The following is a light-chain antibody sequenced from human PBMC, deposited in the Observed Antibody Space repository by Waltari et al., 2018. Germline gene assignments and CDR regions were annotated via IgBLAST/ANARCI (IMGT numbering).Light chain of an antibody. CDR3: QQYNTYPFT. J-gene: IGKJ2*01. CDR2: MAS. CDR1: QSISNW. Sequence: DIQMTQSPSTLSASIGDRVTTTCRASQSISNWLAWYQQIPGKAPKLLIYMASSLETGVPSRFRGSGSGTEFTLTISSLQPGDFATYYCQQYNTYPFTFGLGTKLESK. V-gene: IGKV1-5*03.